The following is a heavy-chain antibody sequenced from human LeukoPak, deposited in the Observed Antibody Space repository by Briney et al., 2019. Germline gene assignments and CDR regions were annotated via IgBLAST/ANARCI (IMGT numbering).Heavy chain of an antibody. CDR3: ARDKERDDSSGYYYYYGMDV. Sequence: GGSLRLSCAASGFTVSSNYMSWVRQAPGKGLEWVSVIYSGGSTYYADSVKGRFTIPRDNSKNTLYLQMNSLRAEDTAVYYCARDKERDDSSGYYYYYGMDVWGQGTTVTVSS. J-gene: IGHJ6*02. CDR2: IYSGGST. D-gene: IGHD3-22*01. V-gene: IGHV3-53*01. CDR1: GFTVSSNY.